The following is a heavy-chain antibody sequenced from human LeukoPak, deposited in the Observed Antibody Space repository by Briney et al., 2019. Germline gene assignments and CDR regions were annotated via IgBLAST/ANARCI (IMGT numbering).Heavy chain of an antibody. Sequence: SETLSLTCTVSGVSMGTTGYFWSWIRQYPGKGLEWIGYIFYSGTTNYNPSLKSRVTISVDTSKNQFSLNLTSMTAADTAVYYCATTRRGDRSGYFYGQGDYWGQGTLVTVSS. V-gene: IGHV4-31*03. CDR2: IFYSGTT. CDR1: GVSMGTTGYF. J-gene: IGHJ4*02. CDR3: ATTRRGDRSGYFYGQGDY. D-gene: IGHD3-22*01.